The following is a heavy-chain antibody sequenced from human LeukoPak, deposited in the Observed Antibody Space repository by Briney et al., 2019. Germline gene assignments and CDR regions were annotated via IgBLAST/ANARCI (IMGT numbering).Heavy chain of an antibody. CDR2: IKSRTDGGTP. V-gene: IGHV3-15*01. CDR3: TTEFGDKSRRYYFDY. Sequence: PGGSLRLSCAASGFSFRSFWMSWVRQAPGKGLEWVGRIKSRTDGGTPDYAAPVKGSFIISRDDSKNTLFLQMNSLKTEDTALYYCTTEFGDKSRRYYFDYWGQGALVTVSS. CDR1: GFSFRSFW. D-gene: IGHD4-23*01. J-gene: IGHJ4*02.